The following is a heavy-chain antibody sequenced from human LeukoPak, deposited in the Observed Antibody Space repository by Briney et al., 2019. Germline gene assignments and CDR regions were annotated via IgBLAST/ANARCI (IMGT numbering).Heavy chain of an antibody. Sequence: SGTLSLTCTVSGGSISSYYWSWIRQPPGKGLEWIGYIYYSGSTNYNPSLKSRVTISVDTSKNQFSLKLSSVTAADTAVYYCARYYYDSGGGYYGMDVWGQGTTVTVSS. V-gene: IGHV4-59*08. CDR3: ARYYYDSGGGYYGMDV. CDR2: IYYSGST. J-gene: IGHJ6*02. CDR1: GGSISSYY. D-gene: IGHD3-22*01.